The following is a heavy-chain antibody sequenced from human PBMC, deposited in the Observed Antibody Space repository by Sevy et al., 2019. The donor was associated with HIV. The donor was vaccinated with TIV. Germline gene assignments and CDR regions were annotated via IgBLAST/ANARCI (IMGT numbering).Heavy chain of an antibody. V-gene: IGHV3-30*04. Sequence: GGSLRLSCAASGFIXSNFAMHWVRQAPGKGLEWVAVMSYDGSHKYYADSVRGRFTVSRDNSRNILSLEMNSLRREDTAVYYCARGXNNXEXXXXWGXXTLVTVSS. CDR3: ARGXNNXEXXXX. D-gene: IGHD2-8*01. CDR1: GFIXSNFA. CDR2: MSYDGSHK. J-gene: IGHJ1*01.